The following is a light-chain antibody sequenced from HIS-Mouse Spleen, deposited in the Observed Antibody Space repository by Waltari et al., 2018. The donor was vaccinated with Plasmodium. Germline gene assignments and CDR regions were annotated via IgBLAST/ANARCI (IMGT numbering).Light chain of an antibody. CDR3: YSTDSSGNHRV. CDR2: EDS. CDR1: ALPKKY. J-gene: IGLJ3*02. Sequence: SYELTQPPPVSLSPGQTPRITCSGNALPKKYAYWYQKKSGQAPVLVIYEDSKRPSGIPERFSGSSSGTMATLTISGAQVEDEADYYCYSTDSSGNHRVFGGGTKLTVL. V-gene: IGLV3-10*01.